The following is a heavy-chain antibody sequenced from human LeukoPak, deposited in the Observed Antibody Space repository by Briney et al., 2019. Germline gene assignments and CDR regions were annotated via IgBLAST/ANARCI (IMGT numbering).Heavy chain of an antibody. CDR2: IYPGDSEV. J-gene: IGHJ4*02. D-gene: IGHD6-19*01. CDR3: ERQVGHWLTH. CDR1: GYSFSTYW. V-gene: IGHV5-51*01. Sequence: GESLKISCQGSGYSFSTYWIGWVRQMPGKGLECMGIIYPGDSEVRYSPSFQGQVTISADKSISTAYLQWSSLKASDSAMYYCERQVGHWLTHWGQGTLVTVSS.